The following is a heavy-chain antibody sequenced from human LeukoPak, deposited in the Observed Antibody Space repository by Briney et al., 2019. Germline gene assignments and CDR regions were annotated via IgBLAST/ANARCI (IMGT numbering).Heavy chain of an antibody. CDR3: TTDLDQTTGPSGY. V-gene: IGHV3-15*01. CDR1: GFTFSNAW. D-gene: IGHD4-17*01. Sequence: PGGSLRLSCAASGFTFSNAWMSWVRQAPGKGLEWVGRIKSKTDGGTTDYAAPVKGRFTISRDDSKNTLYLQMSSLKTEDTAVYYCTTDLDQTTGPSGYWGQGTLVTVSS. J-gene: IGHJ4*02. CDR2: IKSKTDGGTT.